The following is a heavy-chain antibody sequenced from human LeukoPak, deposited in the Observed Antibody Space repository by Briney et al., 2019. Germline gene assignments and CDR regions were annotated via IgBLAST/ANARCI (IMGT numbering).Heavy chain of an antibody. CDR1: GGSISSHY. J-gene: IGHJ4*02. Sequence: SETLSLTCTVSGGSISSHYWNWIRQPPGKGLEYIGYIDYSGITEYNPSLKSRVTISADTSKNQLSLKVRFVTAADTAVYYCARSSYYDDAFDYWGPGTLVTASS. CDR3: ARSSYYDDAFDY. CDR2: IDYSGIT. V-gene: IGHV4-59*11. D-gene: IGHD3-22*01.